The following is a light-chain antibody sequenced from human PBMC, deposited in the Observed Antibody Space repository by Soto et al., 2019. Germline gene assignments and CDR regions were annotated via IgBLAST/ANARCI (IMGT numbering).Light chain of an antibody. CDR2: KAS. Sequence: DIQMTQSPSTLSASVGDRVTITCRASQSISSWLAWYQQKPGKVPKLLIYKASSLESVVPSRFSGSGSGTEFTLTISSLQPDDFATYYCQQYNSYPRTFGQGTKVAIK. V-gene: IGKV1-5*03. J-gene: IGKJ1*01. CDR1: QSISSW. CDR3: QQYNSYPRT.